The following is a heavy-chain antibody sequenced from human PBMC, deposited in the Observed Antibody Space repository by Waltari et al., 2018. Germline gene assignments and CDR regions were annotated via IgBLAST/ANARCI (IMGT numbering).Heavy chain of an antibody. CDR1: GFTISSFW. V-gene: IGHV3-7*01. J-gene: IGHJ3*02. CDR2: MNRDVSET. Sequence: EVQLVESGGGLVQPGGSLRPSCGGTGFTISSFWMSWVRQAPGTGVDWVANMNRDVSETYYVDSVKGRFTISRDNAKNSLYWEMNTLRVEDTAIYYCARLSSSWNEKGAFDIWGQGTMVTVSS. D-gene: IGHD6-13*01. CDR3: ARLSSSWNEKGAFDI.